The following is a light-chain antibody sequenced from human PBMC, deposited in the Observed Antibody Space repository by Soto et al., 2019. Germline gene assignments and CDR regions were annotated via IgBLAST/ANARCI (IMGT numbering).Light chain of an antibody. V-gene: IGLV2-11*01. Sequence: QSALTQPASVSGSAGQSITISCSGTMRDVGAYNYVSWYQQHPGRPPKLMIYDVARWPSGVPDRFSGSKSGNTASLTISGLQAEDEADYFCCSYAGGYTYLFGTGTKLTVL. J-gene: IGLJ1*01. CDR1: MRDVGAYNY. CDR3: CSYAGGYTYL. CDR2: DVA.